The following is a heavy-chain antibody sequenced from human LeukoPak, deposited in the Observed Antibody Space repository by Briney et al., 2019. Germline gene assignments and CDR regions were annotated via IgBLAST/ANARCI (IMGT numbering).Heavy chain of an antibody. CDR2: IYYSGST. Sequence: PSETLFLTCTVSGGSISSYYWSWIRQPPGKGLEWIGYIYYSGSTNYNPSLKSRVTISVDTSKNQFSLKLSSVTAADTAVYYCARGNPGGYWGQGTLVTVSS. CDR3: ARGNPGGY. J-gene: IGHJ4*02. CDR1: GGSISSYY. V-gene: IGHV4-59*01. D-gene: IGHD1-14*01.